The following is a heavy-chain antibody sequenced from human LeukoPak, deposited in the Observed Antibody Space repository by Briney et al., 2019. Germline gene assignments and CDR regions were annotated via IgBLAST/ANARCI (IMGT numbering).Heavy chain of an antibody. CDR1: GFTFSSYG. J-gene: IGHJ4*02. CDR3: AKRGAEVGTTIAPGDY. V-gene: IGHV3-23*01. CDR2: TGGSGGST. D-gene: IGHD1-26*01. Sequence: GGTLRLSCAASGFTFSSYGMSWVRQAPGKGLEWVSATGGSGGSTYCADSAKGRFTISRDSSKNTLYLQMNSLRAEDTAVYYCAKRGAEVGTTIAPGDYWGQGSLVTVSS.